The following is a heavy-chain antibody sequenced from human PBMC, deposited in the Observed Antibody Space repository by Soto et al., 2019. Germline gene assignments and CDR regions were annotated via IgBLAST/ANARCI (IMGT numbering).Heavy chain of an antibody. CDR2: INPSGGAP. CDR3: ARQTVELSLGGFDP. CDR1: GYTFANYY. D-gene: IGHD2-15*01. Sequence: QVRLVQSGAEVQKPGASVKLSCEVSGYTFANYYVQWVRQAPGQGLEWMGKINPSGGAPTYAQKLKGSVTLTWDGSAKSVFMELRRLSDDDTAIYYCARQTVELSLGGFDPWGQGTPVTVSS. J-gene: IGHJ5*02. V-gene: IGHV1-46*04.